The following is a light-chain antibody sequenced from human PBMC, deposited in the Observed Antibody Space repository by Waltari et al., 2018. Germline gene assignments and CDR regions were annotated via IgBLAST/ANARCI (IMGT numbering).Light chain of an antibody. CDR2: GAY. J-gene: IGKJ2*01. CDR1: QSISSN. Sequence: DIVMTPSPATLSVSPGERVTLSCRASQSISSNLAWYQQGPGQAPKLLIYGAYNRATGIPARFSGSGSGTEFTLTISSLQSGDFAVYFCQHYDGWPPSYTFGQGTKLEIK. V-gene: IGKV3-15*01. CDR3: QHYDGWPPSYT.